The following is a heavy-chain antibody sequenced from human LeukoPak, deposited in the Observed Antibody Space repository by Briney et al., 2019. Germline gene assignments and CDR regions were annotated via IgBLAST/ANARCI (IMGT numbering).Heavy chain of an antibody. CDR2: IKQDGSEK. D-gene: IGHD4-23*01. V-gene: IGHV3-7*03. CDR3: ARDQTTVGLDF. Sequence: PGGSLRLSCGASGFTFSSHWMSWVRPVPGKGLEWVANIKQDGSEKYYVDSVEGRFTISRDNAKNSLYLQMNSLRAEDTAVYFCARDQTTVGLDFWGQGTLVSVSS. CDR1: GFTFSSHW. J-gene: IGHJ4*02.